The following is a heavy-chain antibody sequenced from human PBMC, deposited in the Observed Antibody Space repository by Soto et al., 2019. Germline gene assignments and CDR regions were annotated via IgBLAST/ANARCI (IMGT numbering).Heavy chain of an antibody. CDR2: INDNSGAT. V-gene: IGHV1-2*02. Sequence: GASVRVSCKASGYTFTDYYMHWVRRAPGQGLEWMGWINDNSGATRYSQRFQGRVTLTRDTSISTAYMELSSLRSDDTAVYYCARDSAAAAGLISDSWGPVSLVTLSP. D-gene: IGHD6-13*01. CDR1: GYTFTDYY. CDR3: ARDSAAAAGLISDS. J-gene: IGHJ4*02.